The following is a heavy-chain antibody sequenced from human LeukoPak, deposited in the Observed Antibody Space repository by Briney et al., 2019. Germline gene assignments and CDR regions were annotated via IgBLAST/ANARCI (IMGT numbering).Heavy chain of an antibody. CDR2: IKSKTDGGTT. D-gene: IGHD3-9*01. V-gene: IGHV3-15*01. CDR1: GFTFTNAW. Sequence: GVSLSLYCAASGFTFTNAWMSRVRQAPGKGLEWVGRIKSKTDGGTTDYAATVKGRFTISRDDSKNTLFLQMNSLKTEDTAVYYCTTGVLRYFDWLSPPFDYWGQGTLVTVSS. CDR3: TTGVLRYFDWLSPPFDY. J-gene: IGHJ4*02.